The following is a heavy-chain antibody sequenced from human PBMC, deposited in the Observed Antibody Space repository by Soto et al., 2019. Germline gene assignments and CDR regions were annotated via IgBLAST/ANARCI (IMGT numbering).Heavy chain of an antibody. CDR2: IYYSGST. CDR3: ARKGAIAASPYWFDP. CDR1: GGSISSSSYY. Sequence: ETLSLTCTVSGGSISSSSYYWGWIRQPPGKGLEWIGSIYYSGSTYYNPSLKSRVTISVDTSKNQFSLKLSSVTAADTAVYYCARKGAIAASPYWFDPWGQGTLVTVSS. J-gene: IGHJ5*02. V-gene: IGHV4-39*07. D-gene: IGHD6-13*01.